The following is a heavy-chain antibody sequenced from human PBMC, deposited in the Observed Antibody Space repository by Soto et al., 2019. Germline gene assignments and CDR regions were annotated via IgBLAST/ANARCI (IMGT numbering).Heavy chain of an antibody. CDR2: ISYDGSNK. D-gene: IGHD6-19*01. CDR1: GFTFSSYG. Sequence: QVQLVESGGGVVQPGRSLRLSCAASGFTFSSYGMHWVRQAPGKGLEWVAVISYDGSNKYYADSVKGRFTISRDNSKNTLYLQMNSLGAEDTAVYYCAKEGPGGRVSYSSGWGGIDYWGQGTLVTVSS. V-gene: IGHV3-30*18. J-gene: IGHJ4*02. CDR3: AKEGPGGRVSYSSGWGGIDY.